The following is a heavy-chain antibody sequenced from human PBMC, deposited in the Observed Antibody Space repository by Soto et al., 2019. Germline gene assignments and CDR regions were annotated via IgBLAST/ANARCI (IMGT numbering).Heavy chain of an antibody. J-gene: IGHJ4*02. D-gene: IGHD2-2*01. Sequence: GGSLRLSCVVSGFTFSDYGMSWVRQAQGKGLGWVSSIGGSGYSTYYADSVKGRFTISRDNSKNTLYLQINNLRAEDTAIYYCAKDHCSSTSCYYIVGYYFDHWGRGTLVTVSS. CDR2: IGGSGYST. V-gene: IGHV3-23*01. CDR3: AKDHCSSTSCYYIVGYYFDH. CDR1: GFTFSDYG.